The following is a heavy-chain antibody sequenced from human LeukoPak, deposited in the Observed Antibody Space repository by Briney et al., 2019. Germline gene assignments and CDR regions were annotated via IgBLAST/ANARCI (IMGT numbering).Heavy chain of an antibody. V-gene: IGHV4-39*01. CDR1: GGSISSGGYH. D-gene: IGHD6-13*01. CDR3: ARQASPGIDS. J-gene: IGHJ4*02. CDR2: IYYSGGT. Sequence: SETLSLTCTASGGSISSGGYHWGWIRQPPGKGLEWIGIIYYSGGTYYNPSLKSRVTISLDASKNQFSLKLTSVTAADTAVYYCARQASPGIDSWGQGTLVTVSS.